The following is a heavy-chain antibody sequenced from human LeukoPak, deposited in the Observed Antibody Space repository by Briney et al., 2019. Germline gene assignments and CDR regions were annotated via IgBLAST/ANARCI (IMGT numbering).Heavy chain of an antibody. Sequence: GASVKVSCKASGGTFSSYAISWVRQAPGQGLEWMGGIIPIFGTANYAQKFQGRVTITADESTSTAYMELSSLRSEGTAVYYCAREGGYCSSTSCYNPSPLDYWGQGTLVTVSS. CDR3: AREGGYCSSTSCYNPSPLDY. V-gene: IGHV1-69*13. D-gene: IGHD2-2*02. CDR1: GGTFSSYA. J-gene: IGHJ4*02. CDR2: IIPIFGTA.